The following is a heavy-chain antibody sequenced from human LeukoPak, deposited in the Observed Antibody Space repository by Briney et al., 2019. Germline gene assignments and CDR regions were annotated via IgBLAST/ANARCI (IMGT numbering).Heavy chain of an antibody. CDR3: ARDSGRPLRLPLDY. CDR2: ITAYNANT. CDR1: AYTSSNYG. Sequence: GASVKVSCKASAYTSSNYGISWVRQAPGQGLEWMGWITAYNANTNYAQKFQDRVTMTTDTSTSTAYMELRSLRSDDTAVYYCARDSGRPLRLPLDYWGQGTLVTVSS. D-gene: IGHD2-21*02. V-gene: IGHV1-18*01. J-gene: IGHJ4*02.